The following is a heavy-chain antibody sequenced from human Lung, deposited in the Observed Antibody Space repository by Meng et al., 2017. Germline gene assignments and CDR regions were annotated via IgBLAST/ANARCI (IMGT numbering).Heavy chain of an antibody. Sequence: APLQSAGSGGVEPKPTLSLPRSCSGDGVSSNRAAWSWIRQSPSRGLEWLGRTYNRSKWCSDYSTAVRSRITANAKKSTNQSSQQLNSLIPEDTTVYYCTAVEHKNRFDSWGQGTLVTVSS. V-gene: IGHV6-1*01. D-gene: IGHD2-21*01. CDR2: TYNRSKWCS. CDR1: GDGVSSNRAA. J-gene: IGHJ5*01. CDR3: TAVEHKNRFDS.